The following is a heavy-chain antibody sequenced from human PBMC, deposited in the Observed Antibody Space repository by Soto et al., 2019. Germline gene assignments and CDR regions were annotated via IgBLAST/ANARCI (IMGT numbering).Heavy chain of an antibody. CDR1: GGSISSGAYY. Sequence: SETLSLTCTVSGGSISSGAYYWSWIRQHSEKGLEWIGYMHYSGIAYYNPSLTTRVTISVGTSKNQFSLKLSSVTAADTAVYYCARYYFDNSGYSNWFDPWGRGTLVTVSS. J-gene: IGHJ5*02. V-gene: IGHV4-31*03. D-gene: IGHD3-22*01. CDR2: MHYSGIA. CDR3: ARYYFDNSGYSNWFDP.